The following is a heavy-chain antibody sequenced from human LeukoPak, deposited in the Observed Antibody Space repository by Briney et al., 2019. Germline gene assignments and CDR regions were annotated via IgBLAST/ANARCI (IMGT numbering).Heavy chain of an antibody. CDR2: ISVSGDKT. CDR3: AKLAAASEYSFTDV. D-gene: IGHD2-15*01. Sequence: PGGSLRLSCAASGFTFSTYAMSWVRQAPGKGLEWVSAISVSGDKTYYAGSVKGRYTISRDNSKNTLFLQMNSLRAEDTAVYYCAKLAAASEYSFTDVWGQGTTVTVS. V-gene: IGHV3-23*01. J-gene: IGHJ6*02. CDR1: GFTFSTYA.